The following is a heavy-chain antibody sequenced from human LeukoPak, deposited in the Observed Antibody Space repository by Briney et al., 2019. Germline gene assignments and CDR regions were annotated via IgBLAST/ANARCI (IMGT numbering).Heavy chain of an antibody. D-gene: IGHD3-3*01. CDR2: IYHDRTT. CDR3: ARAPFLYDFWSGTPRNWYFDL. V-gene: IGHV4-4*02. J-gene: IGHJ2*01. Sequence: SGTLSLTCTVSGDSITAPKWWSWVRQAPGEGLEWIGEIYHDRTTSFNPSLKSRLTISVDKSANQFFLNLNSASATDTAVYYCARAPFLYDFWSGTPRNWYFDLWGRGTLVTVSS. CDR1: GDSITAPKW.